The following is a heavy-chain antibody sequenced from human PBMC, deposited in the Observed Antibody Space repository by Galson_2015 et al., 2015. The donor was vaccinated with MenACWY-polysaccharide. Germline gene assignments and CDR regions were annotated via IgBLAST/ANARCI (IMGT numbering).Heavy chain of an antibody. D-gene: IGHD4/OR15-4a*01. Sequence: LSLTCAVSGASISSGNYLWGWVRQPPGKGPEWIGHMYYTGNSFYNPSLKSRITISVDTSKNQFSLKLTSVTAADTAVYFCAREGFTYRVSACSEKRLWCCPWGPSPRLTVTS. J-gene: IGHJ5*02. CDR3: AREGFTYRVSACSEKRLWCCP. V-gene: IGHV4-30-4*01. CDR1: GASISSGNYL. CDR2: MYYTGNS.